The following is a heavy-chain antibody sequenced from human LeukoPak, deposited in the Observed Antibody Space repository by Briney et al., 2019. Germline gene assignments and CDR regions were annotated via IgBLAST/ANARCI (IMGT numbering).Heavy chain of an antibody. V-gene: IGHV4-34*01. CDR3: ARGRVLLWFGAAFDY. D-gene: IGHD3-10*01. J-gene: IGHJ4*02. Sequence: SETLSLTCAVYGGSFSGYYWSWIRQPPGKGLEWIGEINHSGSTNYSPSLKSRVTISVDTSKNQFSLKLSSVTAADTAVYYCARGRVLLWFGAAFDYWGQGTLVTVSS. CDR1: GGSFSGYY. CDR2: INHSGST.